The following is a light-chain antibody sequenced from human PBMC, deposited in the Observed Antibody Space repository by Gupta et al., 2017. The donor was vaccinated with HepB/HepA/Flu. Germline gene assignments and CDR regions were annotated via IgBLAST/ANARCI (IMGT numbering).Light chain of an antibody. J-gene: IGKJ1*01. V-gene: IGKV1-8*01. CDR2: AAS. CDR1: QGISSY. CDR3: QQYYSYPPT. Sequence: AIRMIQTLPSFSASTGDNVTITCRSSQGISSYLAWYQQKPGKAPKLLIYAASTLQSGVPSRFSGSGSGTDFTLTISSLQAEDFATYYCQQYYSYPPTFGQGTKVEIK.